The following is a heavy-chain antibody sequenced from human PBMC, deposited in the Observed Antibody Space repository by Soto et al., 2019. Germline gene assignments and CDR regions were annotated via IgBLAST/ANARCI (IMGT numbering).Heavy chain of an antibody. CDR1: GYSFTTYW. CDR2: IYPGDSDT. J-gene: IGHJ4*02. D-gene: IGHD3-9*01. V-gene: IGHV5-51*01. Sequence: GESLKISCKGSGYSFTTYWLGWVRQVPGKGLEWMGIIYPGDSDTRYSPSFQGQVTISADKSISAAYLQWSSLKASDTAMYFCARRRGLVGSFDYWGRGTLVTSPQ. CDR3: ARRRGLVGSFDY.